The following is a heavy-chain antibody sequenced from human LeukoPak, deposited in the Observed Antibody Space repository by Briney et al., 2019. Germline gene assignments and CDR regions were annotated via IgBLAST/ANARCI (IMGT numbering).Heavy chain of an antibody. CDR3: ANRAPQTRQGWFDP. CDR2: ISASGHST. Sequence: QAGGSLRLSCAASGFIFSSYAMSWVRQAPGKGLEWVSGISASGHSTYYAASVKGRFTISRDNSKNTLYVQMHSLRAEDTAVYPCANRAPQTRQGWFDPSGQGTLVTASP. V-gene: IGHV3-23*01. CDR1: GFIFSSYA. J-gene: IGHJ5*02.